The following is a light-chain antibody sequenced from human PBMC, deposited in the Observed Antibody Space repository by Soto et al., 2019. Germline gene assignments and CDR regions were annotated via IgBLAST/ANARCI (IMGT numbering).Light chain of an antibody. CDR2: GAS. V-gene: IGKV3-15*01. J-gene: IGKJ4*01. CDR3: QQYRHWPLT. Sequence: EIVMTQSPATLSVSPGERSSLACRASQSVSSNLAWYQQKPGQAPRVLIYGASTRATGIPARFSGSGSGTEFTLTISSLQSEDFAVYYCQQYRHWPLTFGGGTKVDIK. CDR1: QSVSSN.